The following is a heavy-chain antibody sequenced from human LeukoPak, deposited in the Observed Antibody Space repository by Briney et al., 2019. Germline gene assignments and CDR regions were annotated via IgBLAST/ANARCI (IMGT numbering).Heavy chain of an antibody. J-gene: IGHJ4*02. CDR2: INHSGST. CDR3: ARGGNYYDSSGYYRSYFDY. Sequence: SETLSLTCAVYGGSFSGYYWSWIRQPPGKGLEWIGEINHSGSTNYNPSLKSRVTISVDTSKNQFSLKLSSVTAADTAVYYCARGGNYYDSSGYYRSYFDYWGQGTLVTVSS. D-gene: IGHD3-22*01. CDR1: GGSFSGYY. V-gene: IGHV4-34*01.